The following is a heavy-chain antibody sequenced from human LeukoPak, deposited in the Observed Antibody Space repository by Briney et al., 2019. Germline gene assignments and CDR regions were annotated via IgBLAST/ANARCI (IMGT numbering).Heavy chain of an antibody. CDR2: IWYDGSNK. V-gene: IGHV3-33*01. D-gene: IGHD1-26*01. CDR1: GSTFSSYG. CDR3: ARDPVGATFFDY. Sequence: GGSLRLSCAASGSTFSSYGMHWVRQAPGKGLEWVAVIWYDGSNKYYADSVKGRFTISRDNSKNTLYLQMNSLRAEDTAVYYCARDPVGATFFDYWGQGTLVTVSS. J-gene: IGHJ4*02.